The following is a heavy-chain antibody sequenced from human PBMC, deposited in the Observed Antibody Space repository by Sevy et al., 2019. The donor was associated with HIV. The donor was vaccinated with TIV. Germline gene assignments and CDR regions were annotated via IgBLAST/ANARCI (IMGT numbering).Heavy chain of an antibody. J-gene: IGHJ3*02. Sequence: GGSLRLSCAASGFTFDDYAMHWVRQAPGKGLEWVSGISWNSGSIGYADSVKGRFTISRDNAKNSLYLQMNSLRAEDTALYYCAKGTLFYYGAFDIWGQGTIVTVSS. D-gene: IGHD3-22*01. V-gene: IGHV3-9*01. CDR3: AKGTLFYYGAFDI. CDR2: ISWNSGSI. CDR1: GFTFDDYA.